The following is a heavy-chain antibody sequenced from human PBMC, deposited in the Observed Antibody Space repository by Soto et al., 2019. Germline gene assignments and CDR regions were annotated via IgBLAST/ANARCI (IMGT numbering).Heavy chain of an antibody. CDR2: ISYDGRNK. Sequence: QVQLVESGGGVVQPGRSLRLSCAASGFTFSSYGMHWVRQAPGKGLEWVAVISYDGRNKYYADSVKGRFTISRDNSKNTLYLQMNSLGAEDTAVYYCAKVKDSSSWIYYYYYGMDVWGQGTTVTVSS. V-gene: IGHV3-30*18. CDR3: AKVKDSSSWIYYYYYGMDV. CDR1: GFTFSSYG. D-gene: IGHD6-13*01. J-gene: IGHJ6*02.